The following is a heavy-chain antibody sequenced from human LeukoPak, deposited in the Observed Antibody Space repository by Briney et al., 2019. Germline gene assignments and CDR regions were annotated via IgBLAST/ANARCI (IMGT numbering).Heavy chain of an antibody. CDR3: ARATYYYDSSGSTAFDY. J-gene: IGHJ4*02. CDR2: ISAYNGNT. Sequence: ASVKVSCKASGYTFTGYYMHWVRQAPGQGLEWMGWISAYNGNTNYAQKLQGRVTMTTDTSTSTAYMELRSLRSDDTAVYYCARATYYYDSSGSTAFDYWGQGTLVTVSS. V-gene: IGHV1-18*04. CDR1: GYTFTGYY. D-gene: IGHD3-22*01.